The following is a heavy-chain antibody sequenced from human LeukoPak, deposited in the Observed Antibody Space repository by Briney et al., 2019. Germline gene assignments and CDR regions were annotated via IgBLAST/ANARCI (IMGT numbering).Heavy chain of an antibody. Sequence: GGSLRLSCAVSGFTFSRYWMNWVRQAPGKGLEWVANIKEDGSEKNYVDSVKGRFTISRDNAKNSLYLQMNGLRAEDTALYYCARVRYMDVWGKGTTVTVSS. CDR1: GFTFSRYW. J-gene: IGHJ6*03. V-gene: IGHV3-7*01. CDR3: ARVRYMDV. CDR2: IKEDGSEK.